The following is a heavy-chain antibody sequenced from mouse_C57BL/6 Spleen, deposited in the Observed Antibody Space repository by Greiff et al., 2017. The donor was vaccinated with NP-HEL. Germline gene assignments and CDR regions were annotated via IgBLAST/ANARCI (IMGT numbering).Heavy chain of an antibody. CDR1: GYAFSSSW. CDR2: ICTGDGDT. D-gene: IGHD2-4*01. J-gene: IGHJ3*01. CDR3: ARSLYDYDGGFAY. V-gene: IGHV1-82*01. Sequence: QVQLQQSGPELVKPGASVKISCKASGYAFSSSWMNWVKQRPGKGLEWIGRICTGDGDTNYNGKFKGKATLNADKSSSTAYMQLSSLTSEDSAVYVCARSLYDYDGGFAYWGQGTLVTVSS.